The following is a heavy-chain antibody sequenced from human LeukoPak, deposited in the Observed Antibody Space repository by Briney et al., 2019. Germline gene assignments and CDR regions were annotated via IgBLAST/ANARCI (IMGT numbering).Heavy chain of an antibody. CDR2: IKSKTDGGTT. Sequence: KAGGSLRLSCAAAGFTFSNAWMSWVRQAPGKGLEWVGRIKSKTDGGTTDFAAPVKGRFTISREDSKDTLYLQMNSLKTEDTAVYYCARITAAGHSDYWGQGTLVTVSS. V-gene: IGHV3-15*01. J-gene: IGHJ4*02. CDR1: GFTFSNAW. CDR3: ARITAAGHSDY. D-gene: IGHD6-13*01.